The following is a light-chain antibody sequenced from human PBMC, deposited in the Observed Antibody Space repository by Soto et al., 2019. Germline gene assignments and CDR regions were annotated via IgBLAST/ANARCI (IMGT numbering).Light chain of an antibody. J-gene: IGKJ2*02. V-gene: IGKV3-20*01. CDR3: QQYGSSPGT. Sequence: EIVLTQSPGTLSLSPGERATLSCRASQSVSSSYLAWYQQKPGQAPRLLIYGASSRATGIPDRFSGSGSGTVFTLTISGLEPVDFAVYYCQQYGSSPGTCGQGTKLEIK. CDR2: GAS. CDR1: QSVSSSY.